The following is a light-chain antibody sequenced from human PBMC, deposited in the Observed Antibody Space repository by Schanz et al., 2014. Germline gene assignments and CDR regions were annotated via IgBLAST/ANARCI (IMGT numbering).Light chain of an antibody. CDR3: SSYAGSNRSV. CDR2: DVS. CDR1: SSDVGGYNY. V-gene: IGLV2-11*01. J-gene: IGLJ2*01. Sequence: QSALTQPRSVSGSPGQSVTISCTGTSSDVGGYNYVSWYQQHPGKAPKLIICDVSERPSGVPDRFSGSKSGNTASLTVSGLQAEDEADYYCSSYAGSNRSVFGGGPKLTVL.